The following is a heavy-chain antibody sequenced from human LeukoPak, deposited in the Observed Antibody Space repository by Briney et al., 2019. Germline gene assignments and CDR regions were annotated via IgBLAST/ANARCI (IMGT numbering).Heavy chain of an antibody. CDR3: ARPHFDSSGYEFDY. CDR1: GYSFTNYW. CDR2: IYPGDSDT. J-gene: IGHJ4*02. V-gene: IGHV5-51*01. Sequence: GESLKISCKGSGYSFTNYWIGWVRQMPGKGLEWMGIIYPGDSDTRYSPSFQGQVTISVDRSISTAYLQWSSLKASDTAMYYCARPHFDSSGYEFDYWGQGTLVTVPS. D-gene: IGHD3-22*01.